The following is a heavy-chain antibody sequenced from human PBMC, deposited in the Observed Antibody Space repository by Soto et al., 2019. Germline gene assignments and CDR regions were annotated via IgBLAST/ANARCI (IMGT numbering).Heavy chain of an antibody. CDR2: INHSGST. J-gene: IGHJ4*02. V-gene: IGHV4-34*01. Sequence: SETLSLTCAVYGGSFSGYYWSWIRQPPGKGLEWIGEINHSGSTNYNPSLKSRVTISVDTSKNQFSLKLSSVTAADTAVYYCARGRGRSRMENHYFDYWGQGTLVTVSS. D-gene: IGHD1-26*01. CDR3: ARGRGRSRMENHYFDY. CDR1: GGSFSGYY.